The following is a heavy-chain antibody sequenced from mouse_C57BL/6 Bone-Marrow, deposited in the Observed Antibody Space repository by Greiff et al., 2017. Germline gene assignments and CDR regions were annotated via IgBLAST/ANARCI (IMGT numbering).Heavy chain of an antibody. CDR1: GYTFTSYW. CDR2: IYPGSGST. D-gene: IGHD3-2*02. J-gene: IGHJ2*01. Sequence: QVQLKQPGAELVKPGASVKMSCKASGYTFTSYWITWVKQRPGQGLEWIGDIYPGSGSTNYNEKFKSKATLTVDTSSSTAYMQLSSLTSEDSAVYYCARSWTAQATGYYFDYWGQGTTLTVSS. V-gene: IGHV1-55*01. CDR3: ARSWTAQATGYYFDY.